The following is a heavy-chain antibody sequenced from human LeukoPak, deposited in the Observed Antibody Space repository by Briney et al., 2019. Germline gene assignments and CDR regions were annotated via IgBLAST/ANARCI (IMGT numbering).Heavy chain of an antibody. CDR1: GGSISSYY. J-gene: IGHJ4*02. V-gene: IGHV4-59*01. Sequence: SETLSLTCTDSGGSISSYYWSWIRQPPGKGLEWIGYIYYSGRTNYNPSLKSRITISVDTSKNQFSLRLSSVTAADTAVYYCARVGEYSGYDSTFDYWGQGTLVTVSS. CDR2: IYYSGRT. D-gene: IGHD5-12*01. CDR3: ARVGEYSGYDSTFDY.